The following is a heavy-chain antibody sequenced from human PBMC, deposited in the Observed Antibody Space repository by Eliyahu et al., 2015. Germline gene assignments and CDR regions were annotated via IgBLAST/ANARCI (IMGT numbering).Heavy chain of an antibody. CDR3: ANEGGYYYDSSGYHEGGYFDY. D-gene: IGHD3-22*01. CDR1: SSYG. CDR2: ISYDGSNK. Sequence: SSYGMHWVRQAPGKGLEWVAVISYDGSNKYYADSVKGRFTISRDNSKNTLYLQMNSLRAEDTAVYYCANEGGYYYDSSGYHEGGYFDYWGQGTLVTVSS. J-gene: IGHJ4*02. V-gene: IGHV3-30*18.